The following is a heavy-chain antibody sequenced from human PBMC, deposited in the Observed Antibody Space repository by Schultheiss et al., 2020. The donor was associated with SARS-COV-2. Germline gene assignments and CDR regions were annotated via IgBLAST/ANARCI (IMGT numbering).Heavy chain of an antibody. J-gene: IGHJ6*02. D-gene: IGHD6-6*01. Sequence: SETLSLTCAVSGYSISSSNWWGWIRQPPGKGLEWIGYIYHSGSTYYNPSLKSRVTISVDTSKNQFSLKLSSVTAADTAVYYCARDGYSSSLDYYYYGMDVWGQGTTVTVSS. CDR1: GYSISSSNW. CDR3: ARDGYSSSLDYYYYGMDV. V-gene: IGHV4-28*03. CDR2: IYHSGST.